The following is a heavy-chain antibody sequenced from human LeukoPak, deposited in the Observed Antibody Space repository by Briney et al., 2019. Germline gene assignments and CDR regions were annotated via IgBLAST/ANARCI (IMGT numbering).Heavy chain of an antibody. V-gene: IGHV4-39*01. Sequence: SETLSLTCTVSGGSISSSSYYWGWIRQPPGKGLEWIGSIYYSGSTYYNPSLKSRVTISVDTSKNQFSLKLSSVTAADTAVYYCARRQKARIQLWSDSSWFDPWGQGTLVTVSS. J-gene: IGHJ5*02. CDR3: ARRQKARIQLWSDSSWFDP. D-gene: IGHD5-18*01. CDR1: GGSISSSSYY. CDR2: IYYSGST.